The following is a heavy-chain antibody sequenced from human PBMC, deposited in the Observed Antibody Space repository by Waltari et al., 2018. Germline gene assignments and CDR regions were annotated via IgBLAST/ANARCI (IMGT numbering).Heavy chain of an antibody. V-gene: IGHV4-4*07. CDR1: GDSISSYY. CDR3: AREVLPNATIWRSYFDY. CDR2: IYTGRPP. D-gene: IGHD5-12*01. J-gene: IGHJ4*02. Sequence: QVQLQESGPGLVKPSETLSLTCTVSGDSISSYYWSWIRQPAGKELEYLGRIYTGRPPNSHPSRESRVTMSIDTSKNEFSLKLSSVTAADTAVYYCAREVLPNATIWRSYFDYWGQGSLVTVSS.